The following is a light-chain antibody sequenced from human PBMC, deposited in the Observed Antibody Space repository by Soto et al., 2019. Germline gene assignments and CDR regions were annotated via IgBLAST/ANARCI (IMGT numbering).Light chain of an antibody. V-gene: IGKV1-5*01. J-gene: IGKJ1*01. CDR3: QQYNSYS. CDR1: QTIATF. Sequence: DIQMAQSPSSLCASVGDRVTMTCRASQTIATFLNWYQQKPGTAPKVLIYHASNLQSGVPSRFSGSGSGTEFTLTISSLQPDDFATYYCQQYNSYSFGQGTKV. CDR2: HAS.